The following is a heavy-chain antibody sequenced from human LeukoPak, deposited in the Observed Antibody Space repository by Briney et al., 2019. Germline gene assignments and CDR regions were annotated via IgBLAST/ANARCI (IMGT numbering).Heavy chain of an antibody. CDR3: ARDLASIRYYIGQDI. J-gene: IGHJ3*02. D-gene: IGHD3-10*01. CDR1: GGTFSSYA. Sequence: SVKVSCTASGGTFSSYAISWVRQAPGQGLEWMGRIIPILGIANYAQKFQGRVTITADKSTSTAYMELSSLRSEDTAVYYCARDLASIRYYIGQDIWGQGTMVTVSS. V-gene: IGHV1-69*04. CDR2: IIPILGIA.